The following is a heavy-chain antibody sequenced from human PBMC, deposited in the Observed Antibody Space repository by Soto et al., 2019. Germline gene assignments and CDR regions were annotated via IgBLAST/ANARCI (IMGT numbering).Heavy chain of an antibody. CDR1: GGSFSGYY. V-gene: IGHV4-34*01. D-gene: IGHD3-3*01. CDR3: ARGGRITIFGVVIMPFDY. Sequence: SETLSLTCAVYGGSFSGYYWSWIRQPPGKGLEWIGEINHSGSTNYNPSLKGRVTISVDTSKNQFSLKLSSVTAADTAVYYCARGGRITIFGVVIMPFDYWGQGTLVTVSS. J-gene: IGHJ4*02. CDR2: INHSGST.